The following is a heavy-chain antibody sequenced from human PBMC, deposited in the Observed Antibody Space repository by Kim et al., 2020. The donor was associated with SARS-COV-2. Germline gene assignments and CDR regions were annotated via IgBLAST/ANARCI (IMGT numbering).Heavy chain of an antibody. CDR2: IYSGGST. V-gene: IGHV3-66*02. CDR3: ARGGGYQMLFRRFDY. CDR1: GFTVSSNY. Sequence: GGSLRLSCAASGFTVSSNYMSWVRQAPGKGLEWVSVIYSGGSTYYADSVKGRFTISRDNSKNTLYLQMNSLRAEDTAVYYCARGGGYQMLFRRFDYWGQGTLVTVSS. D-gene: IGHD2-2*01. J-gene: IGHJ4*02.